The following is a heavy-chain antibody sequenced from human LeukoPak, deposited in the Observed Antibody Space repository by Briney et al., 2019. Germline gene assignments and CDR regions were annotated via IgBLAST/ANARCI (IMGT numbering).Heavy chain of an antibody. J-gene: IGHJ4*02. CDR1: GGSISSYY. V-gene: IGHV4-59*01. CDR2: IYYIGST. D-gene: IGHD5-24*01. CDR3: ASTRRDGYPFDY. Sequence: SETLSLTCTVSGGSISSYYWSWIRQPPGKGLEWIGYIYYIGSTNYNPSLKSRVTVSVDTSKNQFSLRLSSVTAADTAVYYCASTRRDGYPFDYWGQGTLVTVSS.